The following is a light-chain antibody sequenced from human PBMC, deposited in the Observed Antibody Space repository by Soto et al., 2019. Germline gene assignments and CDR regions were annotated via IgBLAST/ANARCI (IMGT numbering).Light chain of an antibody. Sequence: DIQMTQSPSTLSASVGGRVTLTCRASQSIHTWLAWFQQKPGKAPKILIFGASNLESGVPSRFSGSGSGTEFTLTIIRLQPEDFASYFCQQYDSHPWTFGQGTNVEIK. CDR1: QSIHTW. J-gene: IGKJ1*01. CDR3: QQYDSHPWT. V-gene: IGKV1-5*01. CDR2: GAS.